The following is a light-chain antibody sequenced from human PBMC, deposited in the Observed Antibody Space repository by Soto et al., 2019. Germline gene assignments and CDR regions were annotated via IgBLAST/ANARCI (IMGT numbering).Light chain of an antibody. CDR2: GNI. CDR3: SSYTSSRTYV. Sequence: QSVLTQPPSVSGAPGQRVTISCTGSSSNIGARYDVHWYQCLPGTAPNLLIYGNINRPSGVPDRFSGSKSGTSASLAITGLQADDEADYYCSSYTSSRTYVFGSGINVTVL. V-gene: IGLV1-40*01. CDR1: SSNIGARYD. J-gene: IGLJ1*01.